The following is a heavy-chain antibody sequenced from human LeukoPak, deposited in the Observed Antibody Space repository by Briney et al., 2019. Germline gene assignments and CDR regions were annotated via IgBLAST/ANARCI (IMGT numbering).Heavy chain of an antibody. D-gene: IGHD3-10*01. CDR1: GGSISSYY. Sequence: TSETLSLTCTVSGGSISSYYWNWIRQPPGKGLEWIGYIYYSGSTNYNPSLKSRVTISVDTSKNQFSLKLSSVTAADTAVYYCARDGAMVRGVYFYYYGLDVWGQGTTVTVSS. J-gene: IGHJ6*02. V-gene: IGHV4-59*01. CDR3: ARDGAMVRGVYFYYYGLDV. CDR2: IYYSGST.